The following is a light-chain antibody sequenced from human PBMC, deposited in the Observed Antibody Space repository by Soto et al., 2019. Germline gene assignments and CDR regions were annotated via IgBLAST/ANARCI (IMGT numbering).Light chain of an antibody. CDR2: DAS. J-gene: IGKJ1*01. CDR3: QHYSTVWA. CDR1: QSISRG. Sequence: IRMTHSPSSFCASTGDRVSITCRASQSISRGLAWYQQKPGKAPNVLIYDASTLESGVPSRFSGSGSGTEFTLTISSLQPEDFATYYCQHYSTVWAFGQGTKVDIK. V-gene: IGKV1-5*01.